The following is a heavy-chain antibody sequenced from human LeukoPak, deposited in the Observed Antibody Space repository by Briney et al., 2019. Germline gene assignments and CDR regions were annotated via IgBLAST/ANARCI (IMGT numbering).Heavy chain of an antibody. J-gene: IGHJ4*02. CDR2: IYTSGST. Sequence: SETLSLTCTVSGGSISSYYWSWIRQPAGKGLEWIGRIYTSGSTNYNPSLKSRVTMSVDTSKNQFSLKLSSVTAADTAVYYCARVERARGSYRGYYFDYWGQGTLVTVSS. CDR3: ARVERARGSYRGYYFDY. CDR1: GGSISSYY. V-gene: IGHV4-4*07. D-gene: IGHD1-26*01.